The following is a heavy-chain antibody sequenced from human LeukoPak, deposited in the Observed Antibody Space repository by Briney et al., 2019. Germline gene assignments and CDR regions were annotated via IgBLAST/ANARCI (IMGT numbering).Heavy chain of an antibody. Sequence: GGSLRLSCAASGFTFDNYAMHWVRQAPGKGLEWVSSISSSSSYIYYADSVKGRFTISRDNAKNSLYLQMNSLRAEDTAVYYCARDQVPIVVVVAATGYGMDVWGQGTTVTVSS. CDR1: GFTFDNYA. D-gene: IGHD2-15*01. V-gene: IGHV3-21*01. J-gene: IGHJ6*02. CDR2: ISSSSSYI. CDR3: ARDQVPIVVVVAATGYGMDV.